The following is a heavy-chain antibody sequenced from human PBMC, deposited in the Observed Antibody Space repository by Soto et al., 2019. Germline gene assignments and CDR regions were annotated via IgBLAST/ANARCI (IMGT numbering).Heavy chain of an antibody. V-gene: IGHV4-59*12. CDR1: GGSISSYY. J-gene: IGHJ5*02. CDR3: ARERPDGARLDP. D-gene: IGHD6-6*01. Sequence: SETLSLTWSVSGGSISSYYWSWIRQPPGKGLEWIGYIYHSGSTYYNPSLKSRVTISIDTSKNQFSLKLSSVTAADTAVYYCARERPDGARLDPWGQGTLVTVSS. CDR2: IYHSGST.